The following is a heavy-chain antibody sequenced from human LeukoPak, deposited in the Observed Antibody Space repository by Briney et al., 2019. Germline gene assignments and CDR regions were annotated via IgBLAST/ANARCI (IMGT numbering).Heavy chain of an antibody. CDR1: GFTFSSYW. J-gene: IGHJ1*01. CDR2: ISYDGSNK. V-gene: IGHV3-30*18. D-gene: IGHD6-19*01. CDR3: AKDLSAVEVGYFQH. Sequence: QPGGSLRLSCAASGFTFSSYWMSWVRQAPGKGLEWVAVISYDGSNKYYADSVKGRFTISRDNSKNTLYLQMNSLRAEDTAVYYCAKDLSAVEVGYFQHWGQGTLVTVSS.